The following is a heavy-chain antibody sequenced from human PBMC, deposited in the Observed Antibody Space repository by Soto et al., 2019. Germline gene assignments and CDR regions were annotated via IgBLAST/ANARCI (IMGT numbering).Heavy chain of an antibody. CDR2: IYPGDSDT. V-gene: IGHV5-51*01. CDR3: ARLLHYGDYEGYGMDV. J-gene: IGHJ6*02. D-gene: IGHD4-17*01. Sequence: GESLKISCKASGYSFNTYWIGWVRQLPWKGLEWMGIIYPGDSDTRYSPSFQGQVTISADKSISTAYLQWSSLKASDTAMYYCARLLHYGDYEGYGMDVWGQGPTVTVSS. CDR1: GYSFNTYW.